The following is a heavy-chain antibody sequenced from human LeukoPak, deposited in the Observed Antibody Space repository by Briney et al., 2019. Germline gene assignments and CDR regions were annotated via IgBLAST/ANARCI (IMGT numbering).Heavy chain of an antibody. V-gene: IGHV3-48*03. Sequence: GGSLRLSCAASGFSFSGYEMYWVRQAPGKGLEWISYISDTGGAIHYADSVKGRFTISRDNAKNSLYLQMNSLRAEDTAVYYCAKDTSGWSLTWGQGTLVTVSS. CDR1: GFSFSGYE. CDR3: AKDTSGWSLT. D-gene: IGHD6-19*01. J-gene: IGHJ5*02. CDR2: ISDTGGAI.